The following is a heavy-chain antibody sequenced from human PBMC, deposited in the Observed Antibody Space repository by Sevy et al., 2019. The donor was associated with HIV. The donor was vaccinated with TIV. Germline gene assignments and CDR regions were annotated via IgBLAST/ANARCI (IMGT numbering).Heavy chain of an antibody. CDR1: GYTSRSYG. V-gene: IGHV1-18*01. CDR3: ARDKPQGVVVLPGAMWGGVDY. J-gene: IGHJ4*02. CDR2: ISPYTGDT. Sequence: ASVKVSCRASGYTSRSYGISWVRQAPGQGLEWMGWISPYTGDTDFAQKVQGRISMTSDTSTSTAYMELRSLRSDDTAVYYCARDKPQGVVVLPGAMWGGVDYWGQGTLVTVSS. D-gene: IGHD2-2*01.